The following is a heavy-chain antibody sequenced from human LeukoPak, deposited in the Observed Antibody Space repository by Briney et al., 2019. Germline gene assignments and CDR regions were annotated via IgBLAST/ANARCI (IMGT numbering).Heavy chain of an antibody. Sequence: RASVKVSCKASGYTFTSYYIHWVRQAPGQGLEWMGIINPSGGSTSYAQKFQGRVTMTRDTSISTAYMELSRLRSDDTAVYYCLLYKPPWWFDPWGQGTLVTVSS. J-gene: IGHJ5*02. D-gene: IGHD5-24*01. V-gene: IGHV1-46*01. CDR3: LLYKPPWWFDP. CDR1: GYTFTSYY. CDR2: INPSGGST.